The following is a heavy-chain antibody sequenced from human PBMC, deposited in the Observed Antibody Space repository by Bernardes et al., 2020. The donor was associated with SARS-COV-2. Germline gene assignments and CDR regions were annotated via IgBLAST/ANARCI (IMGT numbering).Heavy chain of an antibody. CDR2: ISYDGSNK. V-gene: IGHV3-30-3*01. CDR3: AREILPVYGMDV. J-gene: IGHJ6*02. CDR1: VFTCSSYA. Sequence: GSLRLSSAASVFTCSSYAMHWVRPAPGKGLEWVAVISYDGSNKYYADSVKGRFTISRDNSKNTLYLQMNSLRAEDTAVYYCAREILPVYGMDVWGQGTTVTVSS. D-gene: IGHD2-15*01.